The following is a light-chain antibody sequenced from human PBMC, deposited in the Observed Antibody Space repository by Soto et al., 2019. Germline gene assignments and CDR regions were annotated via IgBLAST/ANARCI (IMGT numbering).Light chain of an antibody. CDR2: DNN. Sequence: QSVLTQPPSVSAAPGQKVTISCSGSSSNIGNNYVSWYQQLPGTAPKLLIYDNNKRPSGIPDRFSGSKSGTSATLGITGRQTGDAADYYCGSWDSSLSAVVFGGGTQLTVL. J-gene: IGLJ2*01. CDR1: SSNIGNNY. V-gene: IGLV1-51*01. CDR3: GSWDSSLSAVV.